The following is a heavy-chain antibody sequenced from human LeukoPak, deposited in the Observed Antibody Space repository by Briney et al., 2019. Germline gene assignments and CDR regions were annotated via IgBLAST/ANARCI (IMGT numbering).Heavy chain of an antibody. J-gene: IGHJ6*03. CDR2: IHWNGDTT. CDR3: ARGLRYYYYYYMDV. D-gene: IGHD3-9*01. V-gene: IGHV3-20*04. Sequence: GGSLRLSCAASGFTFDDYGKNWVRQAPGKGLEWVSGIHWNGDTTNYAASVEGRFTISRDNAKNSLYLQMNSLRAEDTALYYCARGLRYYYYYYMDVWGKGPRSPSP. CDR1: GFTFDDYG.